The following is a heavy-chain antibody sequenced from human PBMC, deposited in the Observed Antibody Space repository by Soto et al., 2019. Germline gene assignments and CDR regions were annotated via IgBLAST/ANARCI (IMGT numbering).Heavy chain of an antibody. CDR3: ARDLEVATIEGSYYYYGMDV. CDR1: GGSISSGGYY. J-gene: IGHJ6*02. D-gene: IGHD5-12*01. V-gene: IGHV4-31*02. CDR2: IYYSGST. Sequence: LCGGSISSGGYYWSWIRQHPGKGLEWIGYIYYSGSTYYNPSLKSRVTISVDTSKNQFSLKLSSVTAADTAVYYCARDLEVATIEGSYYYYGMDVWGQGTTVTVSS.